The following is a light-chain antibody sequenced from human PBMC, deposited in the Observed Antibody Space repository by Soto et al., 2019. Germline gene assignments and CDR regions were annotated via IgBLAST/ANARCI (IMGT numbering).Light chain of an antibody. CDR2: DAS. J-gene: IGKJ1*01. CDR3: QQRSNGPSIT. V-gene: IGKV3-11*01. CDR1: QSVDIN. Sequence: EIVLTQSTDTLSVSPGDRVTLSCGSSQSVDINLAWYQQKPGQAPRLLIYDASNRATGIPARFSGSGSGTDFTLTISSLEPEDFAVYYCQQRSNGPSITFGQGTKVDIK.